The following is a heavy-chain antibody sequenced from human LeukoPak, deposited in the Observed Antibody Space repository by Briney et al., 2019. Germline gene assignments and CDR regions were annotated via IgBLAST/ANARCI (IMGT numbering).Heavy chain of an antibody. CDR3: ARDSGYDYEPYYCFDY. V-gene: IGHV5-51*01. CDR1: GYRFTSYW. CDR2: IYPGDSDT. Sequence: GESLKISCKGSGYRFTSYWIGWVRQMPGKDLEWMGIIYPGDSDTRYSPSFQGQVTISADTSISTAYLQWSCLKASDTAMYYCARDSGYDYEPYYCFDYWGQGTLVTVSS. J-gene: IGHJ4*02. D-gene: IGHD5-12*01.